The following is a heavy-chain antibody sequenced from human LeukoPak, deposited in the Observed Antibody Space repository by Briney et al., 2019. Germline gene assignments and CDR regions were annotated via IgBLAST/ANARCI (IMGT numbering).Heavy chain of an antibody. CDR2: IRSKASNYAT. V-gene: IGHV3-73*01. CDR3: AKVTGAAGQYYDSDPYYPGFDH. D-gene: IGHD3-22*01. Sequence: GGSLRLSCAASGFTFSGSAMHWVRQASGKGLEWVGRIRSKASNYATTYAASLKDRFTISRDDSKNTTYLQINSLKTEDTAVYYCAKVTGAAGQYYDSDPYYPGFDHWGQGTLVTVSS. CDR1: GFTFSGSA. J-gene: IGHJ4*02.